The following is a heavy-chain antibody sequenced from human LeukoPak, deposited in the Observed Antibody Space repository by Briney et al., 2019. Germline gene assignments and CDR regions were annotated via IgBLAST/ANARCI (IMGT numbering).Heavy chain of an antibody. D-gene: IGHD6-13*01. J-gene: IGHJ6*03. CDR1: GGSFSGYF. Sequence: SETLSLTCAVYGGSFSGYFWSWIRQPPGKGLEWIGYIYYSGSTNYNPSLKSRVTISVDTSKNQFSLKLSSVTAADTAVYYCARGAWQLDPGAYYYYMDVWGKGTTVTVSS. CDR2: IYYSGST. CDR3: ARGAWQLDPGAYYYYMDV. V-gene: IGHV4-59*01.